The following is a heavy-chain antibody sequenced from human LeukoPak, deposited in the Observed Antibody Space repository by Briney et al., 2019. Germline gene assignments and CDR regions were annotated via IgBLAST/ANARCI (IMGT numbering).Heavy chain of an antibody. J-gene: IGHJ6*02. D-gene: IGHD2/OR15-2a*01. V-gene: IGHV1-2*02. Sequence: ASVKVSCKASGYTFTGYYMHWVRQAPGQGLEWMGWINLNSGGTNYAQKFQGRVTMTRDTSISTADMELSRLRSDDTAVYYCARGPPLDPIASDYYGMDVWGQGTTVTVSS. CDR3: ARGPPLDPIASDYYGMDV. CDR1: GYTFTGYY. CDR2: INLNSGGT.